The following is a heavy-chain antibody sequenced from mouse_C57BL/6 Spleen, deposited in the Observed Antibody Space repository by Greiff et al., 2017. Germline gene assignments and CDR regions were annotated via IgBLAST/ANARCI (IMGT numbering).Heavy chain of an antibody. CDR3: ARYGYGYDYAMDY. J-gene: IGHJ4*01. D-gene: IGHD2-14*01. CDR2: ISNGGSYT. Sequence: EVQLVQSGAGLVKPGASLKLSCAASGFTFSSYAMHWVRQTPEKRLEWVATISNGGSYTNYPDKVKGRITITGDNAKNNLYLQMSHLKSEDTAMYYCARYGYGYDYAMDYWGQGTSVTVSS. V-gene: IGHV5-4*01. CDR1: GFTFSSYA.